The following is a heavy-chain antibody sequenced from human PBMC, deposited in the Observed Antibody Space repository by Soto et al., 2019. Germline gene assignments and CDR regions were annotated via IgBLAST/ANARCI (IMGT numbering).Heavy chain of an antibody. V-gene: IGHV5-51*01. J-gene: IGHJ5*02. CDR3: ARDIAVAGTEQENWFDP. D-gene: IGHD6-19*01. CDR2: IYPGDSDT. Sequence: GESLKISCKGSGYSFTSYWIGWVRQMPRKGLEWMGIIYPGDSDTRYSPSFQGQVTISADKSISTAYLQWSSLKASDTAMYYCARDIAVAGTEQENWFDPWGQGTLVTVSS. CDR1: GYSFTSYW.